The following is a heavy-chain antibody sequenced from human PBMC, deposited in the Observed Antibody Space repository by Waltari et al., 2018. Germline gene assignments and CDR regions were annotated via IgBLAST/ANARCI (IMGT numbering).Heavy chain of an antibody. J-gene: IGHJ4*02. CDR1: GGSFSGYY. D-gene: IGHD2-15*01. V-gene: IGHV4-34*01. Sequence: QVQLQQWGAGLLKPSETLSLTCAVYGGSFSGYYWSWIRQPPGKGLEWIGEINHSGSTNYHPSLKSRVTISVDTSKNQFSLKLSSVTAADTAVYYCARGLYCSGGSCSRYYFDYWGQGTLVTVSS. CDR3: ARGLYCSGGSCSRYYFDY. CDR2: INHSGST.